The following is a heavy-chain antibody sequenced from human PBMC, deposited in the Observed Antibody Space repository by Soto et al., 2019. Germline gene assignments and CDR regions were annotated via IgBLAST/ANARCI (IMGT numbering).Heavy chain of an antibody. J-gene: IGHJ4*02. Sequence: GGSLRLSCAASGFTFSSYAMSWVRQAPGKGLEWVSAISGSGGSTYYADSVKGRFTISRDNSKNTLYLQMNSLRAEDTAVYYCAKVHGYDSSCYYLPFFDYWGQGTLVTVSS. CDR2: ISGSGGST. V-gene: IGHV3-23*01. CDR1: GFTFSSYA. CDR3: AKVHGYDSSCYYLPFFDY. D-gene: IGHD3-22*01.